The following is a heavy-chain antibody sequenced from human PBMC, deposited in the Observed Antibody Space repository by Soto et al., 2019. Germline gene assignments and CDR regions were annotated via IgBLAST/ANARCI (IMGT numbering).Heavy chain of an antibody. CDR3: ARGGSGTVMIGCDY. V-gene: IGHV1-18*01. Sequence: QVQLVQSGADVKKPGASVKVSCKASGYTFTDYGISWVRQALGQGLEWMGWISAYNGNTNYAQKLHGRVTMTTDTSTRTAYMELRSLRSDDTAVYYCARGGSGTVMIGCDYWGQGTLVTVSS. CDR1: GYTFTDYG. J-gene: IGHJ4*02. D-gene: IGHD1-1*01. CDR2: ISAYNGNT.